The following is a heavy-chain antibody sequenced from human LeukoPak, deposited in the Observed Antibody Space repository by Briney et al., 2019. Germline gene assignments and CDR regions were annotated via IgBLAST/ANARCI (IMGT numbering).Heavy chain of an antibody. CDR1: GGSISSYY. CDR2: IYYSGST. J-gene: IGHJ4*02. V-gene: IGHV4-59*08. Sequence: KTSETLSLTCTVSGGSISSYYWSWIRQPPGKGLEWIGYIYYSGSTNYNPSLKSRVTISVDTSKNQFSLKLSSVTAADTAVYYCARSSGSYYLFDYWGQGTLVTVSS. CDR3: ARSSGSYYLFDY. D-gene: IGHD1-26*01.